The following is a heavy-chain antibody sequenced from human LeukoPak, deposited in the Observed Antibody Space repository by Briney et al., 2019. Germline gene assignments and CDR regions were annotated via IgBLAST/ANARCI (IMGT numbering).Heavy chain of an antibody. J-gene: IGHJ3*02. CDR3: ARDRHIVVVIARDLFDI. D-gene: IGHD2-21*01. CDR2: INPNSGGT. Sequence: ASVKVSCKASGYTFTGYYMHWVRLAPGQGLEWMGWINPNSGGTNYAQKFQGRVTMTRDTSISTAYMELSRLRSDDTAVYYCARDRHIVVVIARDLFDIWGQGTMVTVSS. CDR1: GYTFTGYY. V-gene: IGHV1-2*02.